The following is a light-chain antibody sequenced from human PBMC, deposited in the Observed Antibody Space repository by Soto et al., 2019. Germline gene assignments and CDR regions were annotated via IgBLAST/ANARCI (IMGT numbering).Light chain of an antibody. CDR3: QHYNTYSKA. CDR2: DGS. V-gene: IGKV1-5*01. Sequence: DIQMTQSPSTLSTSVGARVTITCQASQSVSYWLAWYQQKPGKAPNLLIYDGSTLASGVPPRFSGGGFGTEFTLNISSLQPDDSAIYYCQHYNTYSKAFGPGTRVEIK. J-gene: IGKJ3*01. CDR1: QSVSYW.